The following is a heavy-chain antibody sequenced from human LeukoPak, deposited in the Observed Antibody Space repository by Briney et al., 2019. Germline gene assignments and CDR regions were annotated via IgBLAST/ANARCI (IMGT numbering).Heavy chain of an antibody. CDR1: GFIFDYYG. CDR3: ARGAAADLYYMDV. V-gene: IGHV3-20*04. J-gene: IGHJ6*03. D-gene: IGHD6-13*01. Sequence: GGSVRLSCAACGFIFDYYGMRGVRQAGGKGLEGVSGINWKGGSTGYADSVKGRFTMSRDNAKNSLYLQMNSLRAEDTALYYCARGAAADLYYMDVWGKGTTVTVSS. CDR2: INWKGGST.